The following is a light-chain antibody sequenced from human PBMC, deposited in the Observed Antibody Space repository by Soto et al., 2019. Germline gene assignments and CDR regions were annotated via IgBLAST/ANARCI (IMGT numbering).Light chain of an antibody. Sequence: EIVLTQSPGTLSLSPGERATLSCRASQSVSSRYLAWYQQTPGQALRLLIYGASSRATGIPDRFSGSGSGTDFTLTISRLEPEDFAVYYCHQYGSTWTFGQGTKVDIK. V-gene: IGKV3-20*01. CDR1: QSVSSRY. CDR3: HQYGSTWT. J-gene: IGKJ1*01. CDR2: GAS.